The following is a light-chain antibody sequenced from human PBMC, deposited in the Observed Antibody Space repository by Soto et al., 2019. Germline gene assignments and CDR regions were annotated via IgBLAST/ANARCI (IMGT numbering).Light chain of an antibody. CDR2: AAS. J-gene: IGKJ1*01. V-gene: IGKV1-27*01. Sequence: DIQMTQSPSSLSASVGDRVTITCRASQGISRYLAWYQQKPGKVPKLLIYAASTLQSGVPSRFSGSGSGTDFTLTISSLQPEDVATYYCQKYYCAPQTFGQGTKVEIK. CDR1: QGISRY. CDR3: QKYYCAPQT.